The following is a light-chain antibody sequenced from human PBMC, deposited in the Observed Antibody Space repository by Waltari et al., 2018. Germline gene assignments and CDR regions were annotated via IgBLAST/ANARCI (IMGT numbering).Light chain of an antibody. Sequence: QSVLTQPPSASGAPGQEVSISCSGGSTTITNYVFWYQQFPGTAPKLIVYKAYERPSGVPDLFSASKSGTSASLAVSGLRSDDEADYYCATWDDSLNGWVFGGGTKLTVL. V-gene: IGLV1-47*01. CDR1: STTITNY. J-gene: IGLJ3*02. CDR3: ATWDDSLNGWV. CDR2: KAY.